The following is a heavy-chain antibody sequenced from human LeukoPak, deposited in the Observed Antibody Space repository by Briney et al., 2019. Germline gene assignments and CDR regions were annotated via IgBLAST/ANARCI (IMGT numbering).Heavy chain of an antibody. Sequence: GGSLRLSCAASGFTFDDYAMHWVRQAPGKGLEWVSGISWNSGSIGYADSVKGRFTISRDNAKNSLYLQMNSLRAEGTALYYCAKDKLRYFDWLFVFDYWGQGTLVTVPS. D-gene: IGHD3-9*01. J-gene: IGHJ4*02. CDR1: GFTFDDYA. CDR2: ISWNSGSI. V-gene: IGHV3-9*01. CDR3: AKDKLRYFDWLFVFDY.